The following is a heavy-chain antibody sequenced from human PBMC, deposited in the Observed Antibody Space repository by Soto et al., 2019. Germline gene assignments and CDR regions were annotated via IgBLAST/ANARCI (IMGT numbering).Heavy chain of an antibody. Sequence: GSGPTLVNPTQTLTLTCNFSGFSLTTSGEGVGWIRQPPGKALEWLAVIYWNDDKRYSPSLKNRLTITKDTSKNLVVLTLTNMDPLDTATYFCSHFSGYEQFDDWGQGALVTVSS. CDR3: SHFSGYEQFDD. D-gene: IGHD5-12*01. CDR2: IYWNDDK. J-gene: IGHJ4*02. V-gene: IGHV2-5*01. CDR1: GFSLTTSGEG.